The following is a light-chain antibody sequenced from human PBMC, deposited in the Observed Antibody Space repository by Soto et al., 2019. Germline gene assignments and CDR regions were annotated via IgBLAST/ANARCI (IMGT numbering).Light chain of an antibody. J-gene: IGKJ1*01. CDR1: QNVNNY. V-gene: IGKV3-11*01. CDR2: DAS. CDR3: QQTLSFPPT. Sequence: DIVLTQSPATLSLSPGDRATLSCRASQNVNNYLAWYQQKPGQAPRLLIYDASNRATGIPARFSGSGSGTDFTLTISSLQPEDFATYYCQQTLSFPPTFGQGTKV.